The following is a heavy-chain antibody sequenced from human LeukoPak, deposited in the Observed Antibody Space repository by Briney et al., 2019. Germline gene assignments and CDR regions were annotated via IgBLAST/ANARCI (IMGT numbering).Heavy chain of an antibody. CDR3: ARGFDGDSLFDY. CDR1: GFTFSSYW. Sequence: GXXLRLSCAASGFTFSSYWMSWVRQAPGKGLEWVANIKQDGSEKYYVDSVKGRFTISRDNAKNSLYLQMNSLRAEDTAVYYCARGFDGDSLFDYWGQGTLVTVSS. CDR2: IKQDGSEK. J-gene: IGHJ4*02. D-gene: IGHD4-17*01. V-gene: IGHV3-7*01.